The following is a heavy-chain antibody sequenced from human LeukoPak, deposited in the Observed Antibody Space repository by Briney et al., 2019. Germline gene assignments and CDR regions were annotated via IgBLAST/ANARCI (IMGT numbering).Heavy chain of an antibody. D-gene: IGHD1/OR15-1a*01. V-gene: IGHV1-2*02. J-gene: IGHJ3*01. CDR3: AREFRTTTWSFDAFDL. Sequence: GASVKVSCKASGYXFTDYYMHWVRQAPGQGLDWVGWINPTSGATNYAQKFQGRVTMTRDTSNNTSYMELSRLRSDDTAVYYCAREFRTTTWSFDAFDLWGQGTMVTVSS. CDR1: GYXFTDYY. CDR2: INPTSGAT.